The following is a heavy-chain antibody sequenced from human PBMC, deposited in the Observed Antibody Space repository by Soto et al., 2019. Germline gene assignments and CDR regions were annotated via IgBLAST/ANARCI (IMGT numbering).Heavy chain of an antibody. CDR1: GFTFSNAW. D-gene: IGHD1-1*01. Sequence: PGGSLRLSCAASGFTFSNAWMNWVRQAPGKGLEWVGRIKSKTDGGTTDYAAPVKGRFTISRDDSKNTLYLQMNSLKTEDTAVYYCTTNVLERHETLDYWGQGTLVTVSS. J-gene: IGHJ4*02. CDR2: IKSKTDGGTT. CDR3: TTNVLERHETLDY. V-gene: IGHV3-15*07.